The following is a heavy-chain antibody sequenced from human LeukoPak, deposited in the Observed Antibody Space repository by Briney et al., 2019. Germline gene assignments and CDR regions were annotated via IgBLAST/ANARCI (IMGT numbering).Heavy chain of an antibody. Sequence: PGGSLRLSCAASGFTFSNYWMHWVRQAPGKGLVWVSRINSDGSSTTSADSVKGRFTISRDNPKNTLYLQMNSLRAEDTAVYYCAKGGATVIDYWGQGTLVTVSS. J-gene: IGHJ4*02. CDR3: AKGGATVIDY. CDR2: INSDGSST. V-gene: IGHV3-74*01. D-gene: IGHD4-17*01. CDR1: GFTFSNYW.